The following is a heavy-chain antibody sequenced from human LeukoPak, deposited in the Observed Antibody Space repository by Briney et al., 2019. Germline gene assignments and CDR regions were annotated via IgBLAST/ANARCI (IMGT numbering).Heavy chain of an antibody. V-gene: IGHV3-53*01. J-gene: IGHJ4*02. CDR1: GFTVSSYF. CDR2: IHSGGST. Sequence: GGSLRLSCAASGFTVSSYFMSWVRQAPGKGLEWVSVIHSGGSTLYADSVKGRFTVYRDNSRNTLYLQMNSLRAEDTAVYYCAKNFGEGLAFYDYWGQGTLVTVSS. D-gene: IGHD4-17*01. CDR3: AKNFGEGLAFYDY.